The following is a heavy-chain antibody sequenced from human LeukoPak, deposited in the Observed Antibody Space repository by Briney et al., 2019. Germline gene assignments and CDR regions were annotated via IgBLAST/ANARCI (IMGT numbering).Heavy chain of an antibody. CDR2: ISDSGGST. D-gene: IGHD6-13*01. CDR3: ARPLGSWYEDAFDI. CDR1: GFTFSSYA. V-gene: IGHV3-23*01. J-gene: IGHJ3*02. Sequence: GGSLRLSCAASGFTFSSYAMSWVRQAPGKGLEWVSGISDSGGSTYYADSVKGRFTISRDNPKNTLYLQMNSLRAEDTSVYYCARPLGSWYEDAFDIWGQGTMVTVSS.